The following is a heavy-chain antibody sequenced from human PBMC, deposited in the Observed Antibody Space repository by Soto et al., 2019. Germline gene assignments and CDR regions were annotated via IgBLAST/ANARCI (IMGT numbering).Heavy chain of an antibody. D-gene: IGHD6-25*01. J-gene: IGHJ6*03. Sequence: PSETLSLTCTVSGGSISSGDYYWSWIRQPPGKGLEWIGYIYYSGSTYYNPSLKSRVTISVDTSKNQFSLKLSSVTAADTAVYYCARQRLTGSPYFYYYYMDVWGKGTTVTVSS. CDR2: IYYSGST. CDR1: GGSISSGDYY. V-gene: IGHV4-30-4*01. CDR3: ARQRLTGSPYFYYYYMDV.